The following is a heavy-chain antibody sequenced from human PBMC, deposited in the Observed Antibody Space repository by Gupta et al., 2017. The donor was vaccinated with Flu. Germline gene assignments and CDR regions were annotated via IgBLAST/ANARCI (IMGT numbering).Heavy chain of an antibody. CDR3: ARLHSSSHIETHAEYFQH. Sequence: EVQLVQSGAEVKKPGESLKISCKGSGYSFTSYWIGWVRQMPGKGLEWMGIIYPGDSDTRYSPSFQGQVTISADKSISTAYLQWSSLKASDTAMYYCARLHSSSHIETHAEYFQHWGQGTLVTVSS. J-gene: IGHJ1*01. CDR1: GYSFTSYW. CDR2: IYPGDSDT. D-gene: IGHD6-13*01. V-gene: IGHV5-51*03.